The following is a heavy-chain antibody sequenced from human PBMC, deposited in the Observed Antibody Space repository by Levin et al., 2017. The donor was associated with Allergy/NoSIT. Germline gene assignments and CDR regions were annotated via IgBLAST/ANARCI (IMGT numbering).Heavy chain of an antibody. V-gene: IGHV6-1*01. D-gene: IGHD2-2*01. CDR2: TYYRSKWYN. CDR1: GDSVSSNSAA. Sequence: SQTLSLTCAISGDSVSSNSAAWNWIRQSPSRGLEWLGRTYYRSKWYNDYAVSVKSRITINPDTSKNQFSLQLNSVTPEDTAVYYCARLEEDPYCSSTSCFPSGAFDIWGQGTMVTVSS. J-gene: IGHJ3*02. CDR3: ARLEEDPYCSSTSCFPSGAFDI.